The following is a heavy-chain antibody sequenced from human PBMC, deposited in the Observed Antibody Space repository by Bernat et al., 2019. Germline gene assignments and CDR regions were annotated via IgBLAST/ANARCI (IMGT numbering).Heavy chain of an antibody. V-gene: IGHV3-33*01. CDR2: IWYDGSNK. J-gene: IGHJ6*03. CDR1: GFTFSSYG. CDR3: ARDQGTVTTYYYYYYMDV. Sequence: QVQLVESGGGVVQPGRSLRLSCAASGFTFSSYGMHWVRQAPGKGLEWVAVIWYDGSNKYYADSVKGRFTISRDNSKNTLYLQMNSLRAEDTAVYYCARDQGTVTTYYYYYYMDVWAKGTTVTVSS. D-gene: IGHD4-11*01.